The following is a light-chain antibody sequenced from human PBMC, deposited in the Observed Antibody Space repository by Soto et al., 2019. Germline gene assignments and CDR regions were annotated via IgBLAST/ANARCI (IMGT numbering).Light chain of an antibody. Sequence: EIVLTQSPGTLSLSPGESATLSCRASQSVSSSYLVWHQQKPGQAPRLLIYAASRRATGIPDRFSGSGSGTDFTLTISRLEPEDFAVYYCQQYGSSPWTFGQGTKVEIK. CDR3: QQYGSSPWT. V-gene: IGKV3-20*01. CDR2: AAS. J-gene: IGKJ1*01. CDR1: QSVSSSY.